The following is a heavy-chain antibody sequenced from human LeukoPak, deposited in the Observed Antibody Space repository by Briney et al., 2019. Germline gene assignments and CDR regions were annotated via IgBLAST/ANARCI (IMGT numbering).Heavy chain of an antibody. Sequence: GGSLRLSCAASGFTFDDYAMHWVRQAPGKGLEWVSGISWNSGSIGYADSVKGRFTISRDNAKNSLYLQLNSLRAEDTAVYYCARDGLFGVILRMDVWGEGTTVTVSA. CDR1: GFTFDDYA. J-gene: IGHJ6*04. CDR2: ISWNSGSI. CDR3: ARDGLFGVILRMDV. D-gene: IGHD3-3*01. V-gene: IGHV3-9*01.